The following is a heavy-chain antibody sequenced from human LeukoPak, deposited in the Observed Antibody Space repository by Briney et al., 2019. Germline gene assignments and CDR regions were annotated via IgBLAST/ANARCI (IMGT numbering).Heavy chain of an antibody. Sequence: SSQTLSLTCAVSGGSISSGGYSWSWIRQPPGKGLEWIGYIYHSGSTYYNPSLKSRVTISVDRSKNQFSLKLSSVTAADTAVYYCARGPDYGGNTVFDYWGQGTLVTVSS. CDR2: IYHSGST. J-gene: IGHJ4*02. CDR1: GGSISSGGYS. D-gene: IGHD4-23*01. CDR3: ARGPDYGGNTVFDY. V-gene: IGHV4-30-2*01.